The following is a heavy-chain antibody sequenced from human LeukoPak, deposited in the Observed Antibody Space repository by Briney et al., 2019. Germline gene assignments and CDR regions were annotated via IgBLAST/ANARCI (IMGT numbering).Heavy chain of an antibody. Sequence: SETLCLTCAAYGGSFSGYYWSWIRQPPGKGLEWIGEINHSGSTNYNPSLKSRVTISVDTSKNQFSLKLSSVTAADTAVYYCARRYCTNGVCYRTYYFDYWGQGTLVTVSS. V-gene: IGHV4-34*01. CDR3: ARRYCTNGVCYRTYYFDY. D-gene: IGHD2-8*01. CDR2: INHSGST. CDR1: GGSFSGYY. J-gene: IGHJ4*02.